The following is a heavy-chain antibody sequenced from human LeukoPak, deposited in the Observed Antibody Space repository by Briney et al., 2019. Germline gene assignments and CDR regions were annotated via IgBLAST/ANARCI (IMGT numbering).Heavy chain of an antibody. CDR2: IKQDGSEK. Sequence: GGSLRLSCAASGFAFSNYWMSWVRQAPGKGLEWVANIKQDGSEKFYVDSVKGRFTISRDNARNSLYLQMNSLGAEDTALYFCARRRVTVVRGVDITSYYFDYWGQGTLVTVSS. D-gene: IGHD3-10*01. CDR1: GFAFSNYW. J-gene: IGHJ4*02. CDR3: ARRRVTVVRGVDITSYYFDY. V-gene: IGHV3-7*03.